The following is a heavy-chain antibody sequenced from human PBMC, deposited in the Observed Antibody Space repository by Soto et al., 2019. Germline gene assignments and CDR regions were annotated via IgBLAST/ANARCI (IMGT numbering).Heavy chain of an antibody. Sequence: EVQLVESGGGLVQPGGSLRLSCAASGFTFSSNWMSWVRQAPGKGLGWVANIKQDGSETYYVDSVKGRFTISRDNAKNSLYLQMNSLRAEDTAVYYCARDLGNYGDYFDYWGQGTLVTVSS. CDR1: GFTFSSNW. CDR3: ARDLGNYGDYFDY. V-gene: IGHV3-7*01. CDR2: IKQDGSET. D-gene: IGHD4-17*01. J-gene: IGHJ4*02.